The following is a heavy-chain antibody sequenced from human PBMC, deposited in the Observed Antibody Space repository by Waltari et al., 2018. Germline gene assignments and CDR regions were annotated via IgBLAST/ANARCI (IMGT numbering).Heavy chain of an antibody. D-gene: IGHD1-26*01. CDR1: GFTFSSYE. J-gene: IGHJ4*02. CDR2: ISSSGSTI. Sequence: EVQLVESGGGLVQPGGSLRLSCAASGFTFSSYEMNWVRQAPGKGLEWVSYISSSGSTIYYADSVKGRFTISRDNAKNSLYLQMNSLSAEDTAVYYCARSYIVGATGGGYWGQGTLVTVSS. V-gene: IGHV3-48*03. CDR3: ARSYIVGATGGGY.